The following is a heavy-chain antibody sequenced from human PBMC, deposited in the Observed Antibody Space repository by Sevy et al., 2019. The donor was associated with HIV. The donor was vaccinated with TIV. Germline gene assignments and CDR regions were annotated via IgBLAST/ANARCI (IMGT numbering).Heavy chain of an antibody. CDR2: ISSSSSYI. CDR1: GFTFSSYS. J-gene: IGHJ6*02. CDR3: ARLPDAIAAEDYYYYYGMDV. Sequence: GGSLRLSCAASGFTFSSYSMNWVRQAPGKGLEWVSSISSSSSYIYYADSVKGRFTISRDNAKNSLYLQMNSLRAEDTAVYYCARLPDAIAAEDYYYYYGMDVWGQGTTVTVSS. V-gene: IGHV3-21*01. D-gene: IGHD6-13*01.